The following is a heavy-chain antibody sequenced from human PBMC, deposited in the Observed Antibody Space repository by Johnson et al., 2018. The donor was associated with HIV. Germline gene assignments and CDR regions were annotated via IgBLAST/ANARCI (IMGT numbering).Heavy chain of an antibody. Sequence: VQLVESGGGLVQPGGSLRLSCVASGFTFSSYDMNWVRQAPGKGLEWVSGIRGSGGNTYYADPVKGRFTISRDNSNNTLYLQMKSLRAEDTAVYYCAKDRAVNFWSGGGAFDVWGQGTVVTVSS. D-gene: IGHD3-3*01. CDR1: GFTFSSYD. V-gene: IGHV3-23*04. CDR3: AKDRAVNFWSGGGAFDV. CDR2: IRGSGGNT. J-gene: IGHJ3*01.